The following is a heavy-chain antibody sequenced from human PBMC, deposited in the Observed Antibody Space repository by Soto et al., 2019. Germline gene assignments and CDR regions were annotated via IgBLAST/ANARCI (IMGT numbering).Heavy chain of an antibody. D-gene: IGHD2-2*01. CDR1: GFTFSTYW. Sequence: EVQLLESGGGLVQPGGSLRLSCAASGFTFSTYWIHWVRQAPGRGLVWVARISSDGSSTDYADSVKGRFTISRDNAKNTLYVKMNSLRAEDTAVYYCARGGSGTCGSGSCYPYDYWGQGTLVTVSS. CDR3: ARGGSGTCGSGSCYPYDY. CDR2: ISSDGSST. J-gene: IGHJ4*02. V-gene: IGHV3-74*01.